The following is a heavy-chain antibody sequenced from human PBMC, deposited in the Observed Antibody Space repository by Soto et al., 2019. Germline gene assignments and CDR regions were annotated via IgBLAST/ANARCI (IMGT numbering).Heavy chain of an antibody. V-gene: IGHV3-49*03. D-gene: IGHD6-13*01. CDR2: IRSKAYGGTT. CDR3: TRDLDSSTSYYGMDV. Sequence: GGSLRLSCTASGFTFGDYAMSWFRQAPGKGLEWVGFIRSKAYGGTTEYAASVKGRFTISRDDSKSIAYLQMNSLKTEDTAVYYCTRDLDSSTSYYGMDVWGQGTTVTVSS. J-gene: IGHJ6*02. CDR1: GFTFGDYA.